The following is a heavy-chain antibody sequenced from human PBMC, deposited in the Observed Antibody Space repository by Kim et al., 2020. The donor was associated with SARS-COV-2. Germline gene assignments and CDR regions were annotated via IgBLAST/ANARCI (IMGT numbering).Heavy chain of an antibody. CDR3: ARSGGITIFGVIMGGHWYFGL. CDR2: IYYSGST. Sequence: SETLSLTCTVSGGSISSYYWSWIRQPPGKGLEWIGYIYYSGSTNYNPSLKSRVTISVDTSKNQFSLKLSSVTAADTAVYYCARSGGITIFGVIMGGHWYFGLWGRGTLVTVSS. V-gene: IGHV4-59*01. D-gene: IGHD3-3*01. CDR1: GGSISSYY. J-gene: IGHJ2*01.